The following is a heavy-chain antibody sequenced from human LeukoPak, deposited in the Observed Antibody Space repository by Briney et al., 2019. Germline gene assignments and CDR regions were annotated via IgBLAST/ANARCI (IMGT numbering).Heavy chain of an antibody. J-gene: IGHJ5*02. D-gene: IGHD6-13*01. CDR1: GGSISSGNHY. V-gene: IGHV4-61*01. Sequence: KSSQTLSLTCTVSGGSISSGNHYWSWIRQSPGKGLEWIGYIYYSGSTNYNPSLKSRVTISVDTSKNQFSLKLSSVTAADTAVYYCARYSSSSFDPWGQGTLVTVSS. CDR3: ARYSSSSFDP. CDR2: IYYSGST.